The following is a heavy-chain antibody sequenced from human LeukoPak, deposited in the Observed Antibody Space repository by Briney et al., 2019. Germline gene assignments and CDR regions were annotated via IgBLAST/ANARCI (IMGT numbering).Heavy chain of an antibody. CDR1: GFTFSSYW. D-gene: IGHD1-26*01. CDR2: ISSSSSYI. V-gene: IGHV3-21*01. J-gene: IGHJ4*02. CDR3: ARDGPIPWWELPAHFDY. Sequence: KSGGSLRLSCAASGFTFSSYWMNWVRQAPGKGLEWVSSISSSSSYIYYADSVKGRFTISRDNAKNSLYLQMNSLRAEDTAVYYCARDGPIPWWELPAHFDYWGQGTLVTVSS.